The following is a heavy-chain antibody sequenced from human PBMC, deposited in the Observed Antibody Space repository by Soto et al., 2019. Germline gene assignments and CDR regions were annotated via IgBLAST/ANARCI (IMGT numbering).Heavy chain of an antibody. J-gene: IGHJ4*02. CDR3: VKAARDFGDSRVDY. Sequence: PGGSLRLSCAASGCTFSSYAMSWVRQAPGKGLEWVSTINNSGGSTYYADSVKGRFTISRDNSKNTLYLQMNSLRAEDTAVFYCVKAARDFGDSRVDYWGQGTLVTVSS. CDR1: GCTFSSYA. CDR2: INNSGGST. V-gene: IGHV3-23*01. D-gene: IGHD4-17*01.